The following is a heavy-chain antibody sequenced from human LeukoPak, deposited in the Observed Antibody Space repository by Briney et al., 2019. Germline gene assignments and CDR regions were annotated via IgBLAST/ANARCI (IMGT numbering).Heavy chain of an antibody. V-gene: IGHV4-4*09. CDR1: GGSISSYY. CDR3: AGDSSGYYYS. J-gene: IGHJ5*02. CDR2: IYTSGST. D-gene: IGHD3-22*01. Sequence: SETLSLTCTVSGGSISSYYWSWIRQPPGKGLEWIGYIYTSGSTNYNPSLKSRVTISVDTTKNQFSLKLSSVTAADTAVYYCAGDSSGYYYSWGQGTLVTVSS.